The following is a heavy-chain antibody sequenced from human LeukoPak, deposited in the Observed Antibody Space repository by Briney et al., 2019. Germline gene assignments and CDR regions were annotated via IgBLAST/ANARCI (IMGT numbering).Heavy chain of an antibody. Sequence: PGGSLRLSCAASGCTFSRYSMHWVRQAPGKGLEWLAVISYDGSNKYYADSVKGRFTISRDNSKNTLYLQMNSLRAEDTAVYYCARDRAGSGSPSLIYYYYYGMDVWGQGTTVTVSS. CDR3: ARDRAGSGSPSLIYYYYYGMDV. CDR2: ISYDGSNK. D-gene: IGHD3-10*01. V-gene: IGHV3-30*04. J-gene: IGHJ6*02. CDR1: GCTFSRYS.